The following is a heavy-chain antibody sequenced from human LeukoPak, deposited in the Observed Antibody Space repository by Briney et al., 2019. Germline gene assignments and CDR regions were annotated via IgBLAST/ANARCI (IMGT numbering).Heavy chain of an antibody. CDR3: AREGVLSIAADLDY. V-gene: IGHV1-18*01. CDR1: GYTFTSYG. Sequence: AAVKVSCKASGYTFTSYGSSWVRQAPGQGLEGMGWSSAYNGNTNYAQKLQGRATITTDTSTHTAHMELRSLRSDNTAGHDTAREGVLSIAADLDYRGQGTLLTVSS. J-gene: IGHJ4*02. D-gene: IGHD6-6*01. CDR2: SSAYNGNT.